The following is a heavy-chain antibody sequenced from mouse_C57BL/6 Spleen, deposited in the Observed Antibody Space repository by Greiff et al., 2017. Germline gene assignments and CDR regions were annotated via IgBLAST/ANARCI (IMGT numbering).Heavy chain of an antibody. D-gene: IGHD1-1*01. CDR2: IDPSDSET. J-gene: IGHJ2*01. CDR3: ARSGLRYEDYFDY. V-gene: IGHV1-52*01. Sequence: QVQLKQPGAELVRPGSSVKLSCKASGYTFTSYWMHWVKQRPVQGLEWIGNIDPSDSETHYNQKFKDKATLTVDKSSSTAYMQLSSLTSEDSAVYYCARSGLRYEDYFDYWSEGTTRTVSS. CDR1: GYTFTSYW.